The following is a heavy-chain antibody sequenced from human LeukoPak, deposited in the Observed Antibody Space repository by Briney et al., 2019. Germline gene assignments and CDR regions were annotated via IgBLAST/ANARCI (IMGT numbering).Heavy chain of an antibody. J-gene: IGHJ4*02. CDR2: ISAYNGNT. CDR1: GYTFTSYG. V-gene: IGHV1-18*01. CDR3: ARANEDVVTIFSDFDY. D-gene: IGHD3-9*01. Sequence: ASVKVSCKASGYTFTSYGISWVRQAPGQGLEWMGWISAYNGNTDYAQKLQGRVTMTTDTSTSTAYMELRSLRSDDTAVYYCARANEDVVTIFSDFDYWGQGTLVTVSS.